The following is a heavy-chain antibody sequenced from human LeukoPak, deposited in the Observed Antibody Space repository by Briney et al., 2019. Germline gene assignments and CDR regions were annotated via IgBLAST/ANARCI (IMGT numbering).Heavy chain of an antibody. V-gene: IGHV1-2*02. Sequence: GAPVKASCKASGYTFTGYYMHWVRQAPGQGLEWMGWINPNSGGTNYAQKFQGRVTMTRDTSISTAYMELSRLRSDDTAVYYCARDNPGYSSGWYVAFDIWGQGTMVTVSS. CDR2: INPNSGGT. J-gene: IGHJ3*02. CDR1: GYTFTGYY. D-gene: IGHD6-19*01. CDR3: ARDNPGYSSGWYVAFDI.